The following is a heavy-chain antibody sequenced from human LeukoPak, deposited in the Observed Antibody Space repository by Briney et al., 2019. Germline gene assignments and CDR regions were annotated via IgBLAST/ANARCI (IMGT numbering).Heavy chain of an antibody. CDR2: IIPIFGTA. V-gene: IGHV1-69*06. CDR1: GGTFSSYA. Sequence: SVKVSCKASGGTFSSYAISWVRQAPGQGLEWMGGIIPIFGTANYAQKFRGRVTITADKSTRTAYMELSSLRSEDTAVYYCTTDLSTVTTAQGWFDPWGQGTLVTVSS. J-gene: IGHJ5*02. D-gene: IGHD4-17*01. CDR3: TTDLSTVTTAQGWFDP.